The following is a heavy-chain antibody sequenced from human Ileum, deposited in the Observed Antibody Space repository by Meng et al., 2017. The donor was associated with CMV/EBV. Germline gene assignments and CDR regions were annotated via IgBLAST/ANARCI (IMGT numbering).Heavy chain of an antibody. D-gene: IGHD2-2*01. J-gene: IGHJ4*02. V-gene: IGHV4-59*01. CDR3: ARDHEGGVPAALGH. CDR1: GGSISSYY. CDR2: IHHSGST. Sequence: GSLRLSCTVSGGSISSYYWTWLRLPPGKGLEWIGYIHHSGSTNYNPSLKSRVTISVDTSKDQFSLKLSAVTAADTAVYYCARDHEGGVPAALGHWGQGTLVTVSS.